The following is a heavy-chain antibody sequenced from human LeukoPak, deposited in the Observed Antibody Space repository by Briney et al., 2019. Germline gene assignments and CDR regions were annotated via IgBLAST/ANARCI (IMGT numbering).Heavy chain of an antibody. CDR3: AEVSPPHCGVYFDY. V-gene: IGHV3-7*03. J-gene: IGHJ4*02. Sequence: PGGSLRLSCAASGFTFSSYWMSWVSHAPGKGLGWVAHIKQDGREKYYVDSVKGRFTISRDNAKNTLYLQMNSLGAEDTAVYYCAEVSPPHCGVYFDYWGQGTLVTVSS. CDR2: IKQDGREK. CDR1: GFTFSSYW. D-gene: IGHD2-21*02.